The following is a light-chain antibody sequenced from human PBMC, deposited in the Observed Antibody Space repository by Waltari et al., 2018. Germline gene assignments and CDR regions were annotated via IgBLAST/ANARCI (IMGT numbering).Light chain of an antibody. CDR1: ALPKQY. J-gene: IGLJ1*01. V-gene: IGLV3-25*03. CDR3: QSADSSGTYRV. Sequence: SYELTQPPSVSVSPGQTARITCSGDALPKQYAYWYQRKPGQAPVLVIYKDSERPSGIPERCSGSSSGTTGTLTISGVQAEDEADYSCQSADSSGTYRVVGTGTKVTGL. CDR2: KDS.